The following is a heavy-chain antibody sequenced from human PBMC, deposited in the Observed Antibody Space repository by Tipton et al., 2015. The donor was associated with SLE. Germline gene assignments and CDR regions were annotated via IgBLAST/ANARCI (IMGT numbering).Heavy chain of an antibody. CDR2: FYPSGNT. Sequence: SLRLSCTASGFTFSDYAMSWVRQAPGKGLEWVSVFYPSGNTYYSDSVKGRFTISRDNSKDTLYLQMNGLRAEDTAVYYCARKDAFDFWGQGTTVIVSS. V-gene: IGHV3-23*03. CDR1: GFTFSDYA. CDR3: ARKDAFDF. J-gene: IGHJ3*01.